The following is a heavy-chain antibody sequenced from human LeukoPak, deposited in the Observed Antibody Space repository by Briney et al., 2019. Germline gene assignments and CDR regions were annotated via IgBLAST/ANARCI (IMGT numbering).Heavy chain of an antibody. CDR1: GYTFTSYY. Sequence: ASVKVSCKASGYTFTSYYMHWVRQAPGQGLEWMGIINSNGGSTYYALKFQGRVTMTGDTSTSTVHMEVSGLRSEDTAVYYCAREGSGSYSWGQGTLVTVSS. V-gene: IGHV1-46*01. CDR3: AREGSGSYS. CDR2: INSNGGST. D-gene: IGHD3-10*01. J-gene: IGHJ5*02.